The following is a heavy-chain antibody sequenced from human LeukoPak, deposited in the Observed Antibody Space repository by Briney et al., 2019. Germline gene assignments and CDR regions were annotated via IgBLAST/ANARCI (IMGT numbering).Heavy chain of an antibody. CDR1: GFTFTSYA. CDR3: ARQLGYCNSTSCYADKVDY. V-gene: IGHV4-59*08. CDR2: IYYSGST. D-gene: IGHD2-2*01. J-gene: IGHJ4*02. Sequence: PGGSLRLSCAASGFTFTSYAMNWVRQAPGRGLEWIGYIYYSGSTNYNPSLKSRVTISVDTSKNQFSLKLSSVTAADTAVYYCARQLGYCNSTSCYADKVDYWGQGTLVTVSS.